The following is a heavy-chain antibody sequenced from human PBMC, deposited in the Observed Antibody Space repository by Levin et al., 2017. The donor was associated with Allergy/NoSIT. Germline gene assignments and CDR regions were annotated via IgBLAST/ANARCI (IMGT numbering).Heavy chain of an antibody. Sequence: GESLKISCAASGFTFSNYNMNWVRQAPGKGLEWVSSISSSSSSIYYADSVKGRFTISRDNAKKSLYLQMNSLRAEDTAVYYCAKDQAVAGYYYYYGMDAWGQGTTVTVSS. CDR1: GFTFSNYN. V-gene: IGHV3-21*01. CDR3: AKDQAVAGYYYYYGMDA. D-gene: IGHD6-19*01. J-gene: IGHJ6*02. CDR2: ISSSSSSI.